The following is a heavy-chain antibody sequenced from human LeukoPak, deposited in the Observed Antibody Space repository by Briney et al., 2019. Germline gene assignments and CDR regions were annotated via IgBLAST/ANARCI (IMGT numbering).Heavy chain of an antibody. V-gene: IGHV4-4*09. J-gene: IGHJ6*03. CDR2: IYTSGST. CDR3: ARLEVNRYYYYYYMDV. D-gene: IGHD1-14*01. Sequence: SETLSLTCTVSGGSISSYYWSWIRQPPGKGLGWIGYIYTSGSTNYNPSLKSRVTISVDTSKNQFSLKLSSVTAADTAVYYCARLEVNRYYYYYYMDVWGKGTTVTVSS. CDR1: GGSISSYY.